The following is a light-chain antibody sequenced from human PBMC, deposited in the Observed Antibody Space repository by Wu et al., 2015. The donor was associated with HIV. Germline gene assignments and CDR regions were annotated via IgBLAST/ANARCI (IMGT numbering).Light chain of an antibody. CDR1: QSVPNSQ. CDR3: QQYDTWPLT. V-gene: IGKV3-20*01. J-gene: IGKJ5*01. Sequence: EIVLTQSPGTLSLSPGERVTLSCRASQSVPNSQLAWYQQKPGQPPRLLFYDASSRATGIPDRFSGSGSGTEFTLSISSLRSEDFGVYYCQQYDTWPLTLGQGTRLEIK. CDR2: DAS.